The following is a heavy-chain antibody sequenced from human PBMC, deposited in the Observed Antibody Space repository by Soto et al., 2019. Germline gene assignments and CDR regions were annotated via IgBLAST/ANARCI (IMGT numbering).Heavy chain of an antibody. CDR2: IGAGGTT. CDR1: GFTFSSYA. D-gene: IGHD5-18*01. CDR3: AKTRWSYGYYFDY. V-gene: IGHV3-23*01. J-gene: IGHJ4*02. Sequence: PGGSLRLSCAASGFTFSSYAMSWVRQAPGKGLEWVSVIGAGGTTYYADSVKGRFTISRDNSKSTLYLQMTSLRAEDAAVYYCAKTRWSYGYYFDYWGQGTLVTVSS.